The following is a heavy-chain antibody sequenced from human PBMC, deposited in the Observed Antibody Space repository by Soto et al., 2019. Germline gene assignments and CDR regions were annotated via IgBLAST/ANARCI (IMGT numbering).Heavy chain of an antibody. CDR3: TGEVASGY. D-gene: IGHD2-8*02. CDR2: ISRDAGTK. J-gene: IGHJ4*02. V-gene: IGHV3-30*03. Sequence: QVQLVESGGGVVQPGRSLRLSCAVSGFTVSTYGMHWVRQAPGKGLEWVAFISRDAGTKYYADSVKGRFPISRDNSRNTLFLEMNSLRGDDMAVYYCTGEVASGYWGQGTLVTVSS. CDR1: GFTVSTYG.